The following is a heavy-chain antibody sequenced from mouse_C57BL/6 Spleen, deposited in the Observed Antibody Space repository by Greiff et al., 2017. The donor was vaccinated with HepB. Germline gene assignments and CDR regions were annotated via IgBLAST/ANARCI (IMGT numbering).Heavy chain of an antibody. Sequence: QVQLQQSGAELVRPGTSVKVSCKASGYAFTNYLIEWVKQRPGQGLEWIGVINPGSGGTNYNEKFKGKATLTADKSSSTAYMQLSSLTSEDSAVYVCARLWDVRGYAMDYWGQGTSVTVSS. D-gene: IGHD4-1*01. CDR1: GYAFTNYL. J-gene: IGHJ4*01. CDR3: ARLWDVRGYAMDY. V-gene: IGHV1-54*01. CDR2: INPGSGGT.